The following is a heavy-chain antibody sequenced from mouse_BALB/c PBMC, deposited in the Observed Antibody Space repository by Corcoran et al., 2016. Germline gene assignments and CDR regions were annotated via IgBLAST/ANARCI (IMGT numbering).Heavy chain of an antibody. V-gene: IGHV14-3*02. CDR2: IDPANGNT. D-gene: IGHD4-1*01. CDR3: ANWDWYFDV. Sequence: EVQLQQSGAELVKPGASVKLSCTASGFNIKDTYMNWVKQRPEQGLEWIGRIDPANGNTKYEPKFPGKATITAETSSYTDYLQLSSLTSEDTSVYYCANWDWYFDVWGSGTTVTVSS. J-gene: IGHJ1*01. CDR1: GFNIKDTY.